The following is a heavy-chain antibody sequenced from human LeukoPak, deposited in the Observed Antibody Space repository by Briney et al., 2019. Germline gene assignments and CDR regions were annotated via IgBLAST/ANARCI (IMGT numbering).Heavy chain of an antibody. Sequence: GGSLRLSCAASGFTFSSYSMNWVRQAPGKGLEWVSSISSSSSYIYYADSVKGRFTISRDNSKNTLYLQMNSLRAEDTAVYYCAISGSFFRYYYYGMDVWGQGTTVTVSS. V-gene: IGHV3-21*04. J-gene: IGHJ6*02. CDR3: AISGSFFRYYYYGMDV. CDR1: GFTFSSYS. CDR2: ISSSSSYI. D-gene: IGHD1-26*01.